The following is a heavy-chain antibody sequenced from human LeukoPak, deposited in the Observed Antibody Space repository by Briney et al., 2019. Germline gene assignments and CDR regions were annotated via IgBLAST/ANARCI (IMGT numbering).Heavy chain of an antibody. CDR1: GFTFDDYA. CDR3: AKGGSGGTYNWFDP. CDR2: ISWNSGSI. D-gene: IGHD2-15*01. Sequence: GGSLRLSCAASGFTFDDYAMHWARQAPGKGLEWVSGISWNSGSIGYADSVKGRFTISRDNAKNSLYLQMNSLRAEDTALYYCAKGGSGGTYNWFDPWGQGTLVTVSS. J-gene: IGHJ5*02. V-gene: IGHV3-9*01.